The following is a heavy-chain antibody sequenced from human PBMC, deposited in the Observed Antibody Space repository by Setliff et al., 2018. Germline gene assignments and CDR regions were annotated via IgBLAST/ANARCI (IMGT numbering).Heavy chain of an antibody. CDR2: ISRGGNTI. D-gene: IGHD2-2*01. CDR3: AKFSPDAYNFDY. CDR1: GSTFSNFA. Sequence: PGGSLRLSCAASGSTFSNFAMSWVRQAPGRGLEWVSSISRGGNTIYYADSVKGRFTVSRDNTKNFLYLQMNSLRAEDTAVYYCAKFSPDAYNFDYWGQGTLVTVSS. V-gene: IGHV3-23*01. J-gene: IGHJ4*02.